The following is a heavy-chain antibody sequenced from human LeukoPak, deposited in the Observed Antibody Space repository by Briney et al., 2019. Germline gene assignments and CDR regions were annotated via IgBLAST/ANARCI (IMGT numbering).Heavy chain of an antibody. CDR3: ARNPPSIYGMDV. V-gene: IGHV1-2*02. CDR2: INPNSGGT. CDR1: GYTFTGYY. Sequence: ASVKVSCKASGYTFTGYYMHWVRQAPGQGLEWMGWINPNSGGTNYAQKFQGRVTMTRDTSISTAYMELSRRRSDDTAVYYCARNPPSIYGMDVWGQGTTVTVSS. J-gene: IGHJ6*02.